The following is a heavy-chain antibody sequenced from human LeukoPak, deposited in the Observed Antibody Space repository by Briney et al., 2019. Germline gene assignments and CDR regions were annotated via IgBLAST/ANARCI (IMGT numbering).Heavy chain of an antibody. D-gene: IGHD6-13*01. CDR1: GGSISSGGYY. J-gene: IGHJ5*02. CDR3: AREGAAAGTFDP. CDR2: IYYSGST. Sequence: SQTLSLTCTVSGGSISSGGYYWSWIRQHPGKGLEWIGYIYYSGSTYYNPSLKSRVTISADTSKNQFSLKLSSVTAADTAVYYCAREGAAAGTFDPWGQGTLVTVSS. V-gene: IGHV4-31*03.